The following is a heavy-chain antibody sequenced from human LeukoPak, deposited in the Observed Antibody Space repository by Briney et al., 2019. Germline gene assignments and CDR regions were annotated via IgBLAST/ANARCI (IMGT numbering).Heavy chain of an antibody. J-gene: IGHJ4*02. CDR1: GFTLSDYG. V-gene: IGHV3-30*03. CDR3: ARARGGNHRYPFDL. Sequence: PGRSLRLSCAVSGFTLSDYGMHWVRQAPGKGLEWVAVRSYDGSNKYYADSVKGRSTISRDNSKNTLYLQMSSLRVEDTAVYYCARARGGNHRYPFDLWGQGTLVTVSS. D-gene: IGHD3-16*02. CDR2: RSYDGSNK.